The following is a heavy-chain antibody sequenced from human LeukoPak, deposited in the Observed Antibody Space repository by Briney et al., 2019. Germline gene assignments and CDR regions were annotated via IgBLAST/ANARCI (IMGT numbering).Heavy chain of an antibody. D-gene: IGHD5-24*01. CDR2: IYYSGTT. Sequence: SVTLSLTCTVSGGSISSGGYYWGWIRQPPGKGLEWIGSIYYSGTTYYNPSLASRVTIFVDTSKNQFSLRLSSVTAADTAVYYCARRDQAIDYWGQGTLVTVSS. CDR1: GGSISSGGYY. V-gene: IGHV4-39*01. J-gene: IGHJ4*02. CDR3: ARRDQAIDY.